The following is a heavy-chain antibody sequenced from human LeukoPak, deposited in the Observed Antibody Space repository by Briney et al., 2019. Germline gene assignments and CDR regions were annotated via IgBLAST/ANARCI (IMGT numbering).Heavy chain of an antibody. Sequence: SVKVSCKASGGTFSSYAISWVRQAPGQGLEWMGRIIPIFGTANYAQKFQGRVTITTDESTSTAYMELSSLRSEDTAVYCCARTDYDFWSGNTGGAFDIWGQGTMVTVSS. V-gene: IGHV1-69*05. D-gene: IGHD3-3*01. CDR1: GGTFSSYA. J-gene: IGHJ3*02. CDR3: ARTDYDFWSGNTGGAFDI. CDR2: IIPIFGTA.